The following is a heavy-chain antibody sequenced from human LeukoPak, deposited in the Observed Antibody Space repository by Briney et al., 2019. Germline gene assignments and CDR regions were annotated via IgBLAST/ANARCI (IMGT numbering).Heavy chain of an antibody. J-gene: IGHJ4*02. CDR1: GGSISSYY. CDR3: ARSTWLLDK. CDR2: IYYSGST. Sequence: SETLSLTCTVSGGSISSYYWNWIRQPPGKGLEWIGYIYYSGSTNYSPSLKSRVTISLDTSKNQFSLKLSSVTAADTAVYYCARSTWLLDKWGQGTLVTVSS. D-gene: IGHD5-12*01. V-gene: IGHV4-59*01.